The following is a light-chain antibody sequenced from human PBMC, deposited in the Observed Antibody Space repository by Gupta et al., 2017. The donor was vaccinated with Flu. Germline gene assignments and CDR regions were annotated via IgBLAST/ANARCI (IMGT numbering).Light chain of an antibody. CDR2: GAS. CDR3: QYYGRSPLT. CDR1: PSISNTF. V-gene: IGKV3-20*01. Sequence: EIVLTQSPGTLSLSPGERATLSCRARPSISNTFLAWYQQKPGQAPRLLIYGASSRAIGIPDRFSGGGSGTDFTLTITRLEPEDFAVYYCQYYGRSPLTFGGGTKVEIK. J-gene: IGKJ4*01.